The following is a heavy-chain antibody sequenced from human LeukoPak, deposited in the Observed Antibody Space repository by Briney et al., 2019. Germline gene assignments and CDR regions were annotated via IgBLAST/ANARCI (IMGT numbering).Heavy chain of an antibody. J-gene: IGHJ4*02. CDR2: IYSGGTT. CDR3: ARDSYMDFDY. V-gene: IGHV3-53*01. CDR1: GFTVSNNY. D-gene: IGHD5-18*01. Sequence: GGSLRLSCAASGFTVSNNYMNWVRQAPGKGLEWVSLIYSGGTTYYADSVKGRFTISRDNAKNSLYLQMNSLRAEDTAVYYCARDSYMDFDYWGQGTLVTVSS.